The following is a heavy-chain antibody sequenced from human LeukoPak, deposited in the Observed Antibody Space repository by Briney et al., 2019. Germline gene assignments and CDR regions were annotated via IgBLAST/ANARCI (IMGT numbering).Heavy chain of an antibody. CDR2: ISGSGSST. J-gene: IGHJ4*02. CDR3: AKRYGDYEGN. CDR1: GFTFSKYA. Sequence: GGSLRLSCAASGFTFSKYAMTWVRQAPGKGLEGFSGISGSGSSTYYGGAVKDRFTSSRDNSKNTLYLKMDSLRVEDTAVYYCAKRYGDYEGNWGQGTLVTVSS. V-gene: IGHV3-23*01. D-gene: IGHD4-17*01.